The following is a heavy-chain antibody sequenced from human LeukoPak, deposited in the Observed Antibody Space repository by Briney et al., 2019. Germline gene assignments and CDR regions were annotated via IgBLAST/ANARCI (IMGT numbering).Heavy chain of an antibody. D-gene: IGHD6-19*01. Sequence: PSETLSLTCTVPGGSIGSDYWTWIRQPPGEALEWIGDIYKTGITNYNPSLKSRVTISVDTSKKQFSLKLSSVTATDTAVYYCATYSTGFDIWGQGTVVTVSS. CDR3: ATYSTGFDI. J-gene: IGHJ3*02. V-gene: IGHV4-59*12. CDR1: GGSIGSDY. CDR2: IYKTGIT.